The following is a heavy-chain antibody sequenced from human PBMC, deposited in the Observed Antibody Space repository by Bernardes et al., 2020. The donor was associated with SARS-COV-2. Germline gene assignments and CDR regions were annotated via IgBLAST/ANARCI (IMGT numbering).Heavy chain of an antibody. D-gene: IGHD5-12*01. V-gene: IGHV5-51*01. CDR3: ARHGSYYYGMDV. Sequence: GESLKISCKASGYIVINNWIGWVRQMPGKGLEWMGIIYPGDSDTRYSPSFQGQVTISADKSISTAYLQWSSLKASDTAMYYCARHGSYYYGMDVWGQGTTVTVSS. CDR1: GYIVINNW. CDR2: IYPGDSDT. J-gene: IGHJ6*02.